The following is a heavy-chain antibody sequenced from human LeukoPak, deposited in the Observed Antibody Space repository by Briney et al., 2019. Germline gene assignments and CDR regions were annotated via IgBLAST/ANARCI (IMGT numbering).Heavy chain of an antibody. CDR1: GFTFSSYN. V-gene: IGHV3-21*01. D-gene: IGHD2-15*01. CDR3: ARVYVVGYYFDY. Sequence: GGSLRLSCVASGFTFSSYNMNWVRQAPGKGLEWVSSISSSSSYIYYADSVKGRFTISRDNAENSLSLQMNSLRAEDTAVYYCARVYVVGYYFDYWGQGTLVTVS. J-gene: IGHJ4*02. CDR2: ISSSSSYI.